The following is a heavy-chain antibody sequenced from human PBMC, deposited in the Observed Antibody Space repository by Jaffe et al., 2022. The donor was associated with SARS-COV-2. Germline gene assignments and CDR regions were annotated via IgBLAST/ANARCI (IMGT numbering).Heavy chain of an antibody. CDR1: GGSFSGYY. CDR2: INHSGST. CDR3: ARGLHYDILTGYPSSPYYFDY. V-gene: IGHV4-34*01. Sequence: QVQLQQWGAGLLKPSETLSLTCAVYGGSFSGYYWSWIRQPPGKGLEWIGEINHSGSTNYNPSLKSRVTISVDTSKNQFSLKLSSVTAADTAVYYCARGLHYDILTGYPSSPYYFDYWGQGTLVTVSS. D-gene: IGHD3-9*01. J-gene: IGHJ4*02.